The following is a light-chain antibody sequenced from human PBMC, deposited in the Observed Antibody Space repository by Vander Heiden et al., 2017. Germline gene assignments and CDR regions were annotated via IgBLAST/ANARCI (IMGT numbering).Light chain of an antibody. CDR3: QSADSSGTSWAYV. CDR2: KDS. Sequence: SYELTQPPSVSVSPGQTARITCSGDALPKQYAYWYQQKPGQAPVLVIYKDSERPSGIPERFSGSSSGTTVTLTISGVQAEDEADYYCQSADSSGTSWAYVFGTGTKVTVL. V-gene: IGLV3-25*03. CDR1: ALPKQY. J-gene: IGLJ1*01.